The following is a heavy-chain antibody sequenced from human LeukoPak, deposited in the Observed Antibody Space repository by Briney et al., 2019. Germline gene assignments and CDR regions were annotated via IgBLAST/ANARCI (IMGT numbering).Heavy chain of an antibody. CDR2: IYYSGST. CDR1: GGSISSYY. Sequence: SETQSLTCTVSGGSISSYYWSWIRQPPGKGLEWIGYIYYSGSTNYNPSLKSRVTISVDTSKNQFSLKLSSVTAADTAVYYCARVFGSRIVGLVFDYWGQGTLVTVSS. J-gene: IGHJ4*02. CDR3: ARVFGSRIVGLVFDY. V-gene: IGHV4-59*01. D-gene: IGHD1-26*01.